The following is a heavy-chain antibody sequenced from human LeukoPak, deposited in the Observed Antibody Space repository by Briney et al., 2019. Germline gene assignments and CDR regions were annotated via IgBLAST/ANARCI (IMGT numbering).Heavy chain of an antibody. CDR2: IYYSGST. Sequence: SETLSLTCTVSGGSISSSSYYWGWIRQPPGKGLEWIGSIYYSGSTYYNPSLKSRVTISVDTSKNQFSLKLSSATAADTAVYYCARDESYGLRAFDIWGQGTMVTVSS. D-gene: IGHD4-17*01. CDR1: GGSISSSSYY. CDR3: ARDESYGLRAFDI. V-gene: IGHV4-39*07. J-gene: IGHJ3*02.